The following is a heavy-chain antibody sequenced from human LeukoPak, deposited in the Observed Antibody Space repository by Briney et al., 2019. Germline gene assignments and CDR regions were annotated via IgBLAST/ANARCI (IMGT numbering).Heavy chain of an antibody. V-gene: IGHV3-43D*03. Sequence: GGSLRLSCTASGFTFDDYHMHWVRQAPGKGLEWVSLISWDGGSTYYADSVTGRFTISRDNSKNSLYLQMNSLRAEDTALYYCAKDYGDYGSYYYYYMDVWGKGTTVTVSS. D-gene: IGHD4-17*01. CDR2: ISWDGGST. J-gene: IGHJ6*03. CDR1: GFTFDDYH. CDR3: AKDYGDYGSYYYYYMDV.